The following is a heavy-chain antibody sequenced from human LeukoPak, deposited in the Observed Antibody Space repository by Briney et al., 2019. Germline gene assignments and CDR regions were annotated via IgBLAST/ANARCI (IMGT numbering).Heavy chain of an antibody. CDR3: ASQLGTYYYYYMDV. D-gene: IGHD7-27*01. J-gene: IGHJ6*03. CDR1: GGSISSSNFY. CDR2: IYYSGST. V-gene: IGHV4-39*07. Sequence: KASETLSLTCTVSGGSISSSNFYWGWIRQPPGKGLEWIGSIYYSGSTYYNPSLKSRVTISVDTSKNQFSLKLSSVTAADTAVYYCASQLGTYYYYYMDVWGKGTTVTVSS.